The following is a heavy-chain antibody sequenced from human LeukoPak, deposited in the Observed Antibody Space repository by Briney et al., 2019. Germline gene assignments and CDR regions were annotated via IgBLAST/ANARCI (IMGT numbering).Heavy chain of an antibody. V-gene: IGHV3-21*01. D-gene: IGHD5-24*01. CDR3: ARDREMLE. CDR2: ISSSSSYI. J-gene: IGHJ4*02. CDR1: GFTFSSYS. Sequence: GGSLRLSCAASGFTFSSYSMKWVRQAPGKGLEWVSSISSSSSYIYYADSVKGRFTISRDNAKNSLFLEMNSLRAEDTAVYYCARDREMLEWGQGTQVTVSS.